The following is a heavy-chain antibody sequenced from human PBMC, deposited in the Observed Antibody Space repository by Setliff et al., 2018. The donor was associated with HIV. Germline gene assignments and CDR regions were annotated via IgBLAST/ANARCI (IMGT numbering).Heavy chain of an antibody. CDR2: ISAYNGNT. V-gene: IGHV1-18*01. Sequence: ASVKVSCQASGYTFSSYGISWVRQAPGQGLEWMGWISAYNGNTNYAQKFQGRVTMTTDTSTSTAYMEVRSLRSDDTAVYYCARALGGSYPGSFDYWGQGTLVTVSS. J-gene: IGHJ4*02. D-gene: IGHD1-26*01. CDR1: GYTFSSYG. CDR3: ARALGGSYPGSFDY.